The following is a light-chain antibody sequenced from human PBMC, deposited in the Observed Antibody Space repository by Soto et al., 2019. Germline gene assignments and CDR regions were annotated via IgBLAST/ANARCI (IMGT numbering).Light chain of an antibody. CDR2: AAS. CDR3: QQCYSSPRT. V-gene: IGKV1-39*01. Sequence: DIQMTQSPSTLSAGVGDRVTITCRASQRISTYLNWYQQKPGKAPTLLIYAASSLQSGVPSRFSGGGSGTDLTLTINTLQPEDFATYVCQQCYSSPRTFGQGTNVEIK. J-gene: IGKJ1*01. CDR1: QRISTY.